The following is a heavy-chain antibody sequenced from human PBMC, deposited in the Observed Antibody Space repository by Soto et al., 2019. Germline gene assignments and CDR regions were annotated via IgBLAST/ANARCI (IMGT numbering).Heavy chain of an antibody. D-gene: IGHD3-16*01. CDR2: INHSGST. CDR3: ARWKKGDDAFDI. V-gene: IGHV4-34*01. CDR1: GGSFSGYY. Sequence: QVQLQQWGAGLLKPSETLSLTCAVYGGSFSGYYWSWIRQPPGKGLEWIGEINHSGSTNYNPSLKSRVTLSVDTSKNQFSLKLSSVTAADTAVYYCARWKKGDDAFDIWGQGTMVTVSS. J-gene: IGHJ3*02.